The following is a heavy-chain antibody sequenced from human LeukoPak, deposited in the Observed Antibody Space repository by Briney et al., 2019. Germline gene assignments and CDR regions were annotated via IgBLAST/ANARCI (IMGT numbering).Heavy chain of an antibody. CDR1: GFTFSSYA. CDR2: ISGSGAST. CDR3: AKDISGWYGSGSYYQG. D-gene: IGHD3-10*01. J-gene: IGHJ4*02. Sequence: GGSLRLSCSASGFTFSSYAMSWVRQAPGKGLECVSAISGSGASTYSADSVKGRFSISRDNAKNTLYLQMNSLRAEDTAVYYCAKDISGWYGSGSYYQGWGQGTLVTVSS. V-gene: IGHV3-23*01.